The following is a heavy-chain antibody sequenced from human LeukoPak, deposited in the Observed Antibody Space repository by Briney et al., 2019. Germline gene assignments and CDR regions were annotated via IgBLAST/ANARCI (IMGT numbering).Heavy chain of an antibody. D-gene: IGHD6-6*01. CDR3: TYTSSSGVVY. Sequence: PGGSLRLSCAASGFTFSVSAIYWVRQASGKGREWVGRIRNKANNYATAYAASVKGRFTISREDSKNTAYLQMNSLKTEDTAVYYCTYTSSSGVVYWGQGTLVTVSS. V-gene: IGHV3-73*01. CDR1: GFTFSVSA. CDR2: IRNKANNYAT. J-gene: IGHJ4*02.